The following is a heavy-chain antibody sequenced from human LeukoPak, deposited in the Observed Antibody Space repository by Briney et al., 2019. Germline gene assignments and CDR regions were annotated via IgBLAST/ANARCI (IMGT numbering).Heavy chain of an antibody. J-gene: IGHJ4*02. CDR1: GFTLSSYW. CDR2: IKQDGSEK. D-gene: IGHD3-10*01. Sequence: PGGSLRLSCAVSGFTLSSYWMSWVRQAPGKGLEWVANIKQDGSEKYYVDSVKGRFTISRDNAKNSLYLQMNSLRAEDTAVYYCARDPYYGSGRPYYFDYWGQGTLVTVSS. V-gene: IGHV3-7*01. CDR3: ARDPYYGSGRPYYFDY.